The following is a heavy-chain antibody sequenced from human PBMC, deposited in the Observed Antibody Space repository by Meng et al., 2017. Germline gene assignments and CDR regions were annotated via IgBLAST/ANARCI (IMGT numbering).Heavy chain of an antibody. V-gene: IGHV3-74*01. CDR1: GFTFSSYW. CDR3: ARFSYGGNSDY. J-gene: IGHJ4*02. D-gene: IGHD4-23*01. CDR2: INSDGSST. Sequence: LSLTCAASGFTFSSYWMHWVRQAPGKGLVWVSRINSDGSSTSYADSVKGRFTISRDNAKNTLYLQMNSLRAEDTAVYYCARFSYGGNSDYWGQGTLVTVSS.